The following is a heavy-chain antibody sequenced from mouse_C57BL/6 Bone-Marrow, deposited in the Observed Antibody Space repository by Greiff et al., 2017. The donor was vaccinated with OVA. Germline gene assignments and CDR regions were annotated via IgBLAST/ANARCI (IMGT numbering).Heavy chain of an antibody. D-gene: IGHD2-1*01. J-gene: IGHJ1*03. CDR2: ISNLAYSI. CDR3: ARHGGNYSYWYFDV. Sequence: EVKLEESGGGLVQPGGSLKLSCAASGFTFSDYGMAWVRQAPRKGPEWVAFISNLAYSIYYAGTVTGRFTISRENAKNTLYLEMSSLRSEDTAMYYCARHGGNYSYWYFDVWGTGTTVTVSS. V-gene: IGHV5-15*04. CDR1: GFTFSDYG.